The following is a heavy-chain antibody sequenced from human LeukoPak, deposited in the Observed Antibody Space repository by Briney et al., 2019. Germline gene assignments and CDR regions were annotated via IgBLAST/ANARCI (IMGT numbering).Heavy chain of an antibody. J-gene: IGHJ4*02. CDR3: ARGVDKMATAFDY. V-gene: IGHV3-7*01. Sequence: GGSLRLSCAASGFTFSSYWMSWVRQAPGKGLEWVANIKQDGSEKYYVDSVKGRFTTSRDNAKNSLYLQMNSLRAEDTAVYYCARGVDKMATAFDYWGQGTLVTVSS. D-gene: IGHD5-24*01. CDR1: GFTFSSYW. CDR2: IKQDGSEK.